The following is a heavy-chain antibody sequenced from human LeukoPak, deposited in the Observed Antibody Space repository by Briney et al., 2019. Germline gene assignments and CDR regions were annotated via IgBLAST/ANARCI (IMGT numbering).Heavy chain of an antibody. CDR1: GDSVSSNSAA. CDR2: TYYKSKWFN. CDR3: ARETSGRLYYYYGMDV. D-gene: IGHD3-3*01. Sequence: SQTLSLTCVISGDSVSSNSAAWNWLRQSPPRGLEWLGRTYYKSKWFNDYAVSVKSRITINPDTSKNQFSLQLNSVTPEDTAVYYCARETSGRLYYYYGMDVWGQGITVTVSS. V-gene: IGHV6-1*01. J-gene: IGHJ6*02.